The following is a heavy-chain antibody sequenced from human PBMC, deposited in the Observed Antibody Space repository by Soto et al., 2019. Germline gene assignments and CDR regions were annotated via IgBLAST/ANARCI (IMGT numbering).Heavy chain of an antibody. J-gene: IGHJ4*02. Sequence: QVQLVQSGAEVKKPGSSVKVSCKASGGTFSSYTISWVRQAPGQGLEWMGRVIPILGIANYAQKFQGRVTITADKSTRSADIDRISLSSYDTAVYYCARDLREDSSGYYWKGAYWGQGSLFTVSS. CDR1: GGTFSSYT. CDR2: VIPILGIA. CDR3: ARDLREDSSGYYWKGAY. V-gene: IGHV1-69*08. D-gene: IGHD3-22*01.